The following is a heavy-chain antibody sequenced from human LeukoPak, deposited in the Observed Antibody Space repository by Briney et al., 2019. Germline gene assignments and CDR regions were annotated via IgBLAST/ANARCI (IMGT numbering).Heavy chain of an antibody. D-gene: IGHD3-22*01. Sequence: PGGSLRLSCAASGFTFSSYTMTWVRQAPGKGLEWVSSISTSGGSAYYADSVKGRLTVSRDNSRNMLYLEMNSLRAEDTAVYYCAKFQANYYDSSGYGCFDYWGQGVLVTVSS. CDR1: GFTFSSYT. V-gene: IGHV3-23*01. J-gene: IGHJ4*02. CDR2: ISTSGGSA. CDR3: AKFQANYYDSSGYGCFDY.